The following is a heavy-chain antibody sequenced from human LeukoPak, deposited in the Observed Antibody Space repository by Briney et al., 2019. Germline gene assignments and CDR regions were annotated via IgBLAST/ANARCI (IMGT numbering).Heavy chain of an antibody. V-gene: IGHV1-18*01. Sequence: ASVKVSCKASGYTLTSYGISWVRQAPGQGLEWMGWISAYNGNTNYAQKLQGRVTMTTDTSTNTAYMELRSLRSDDTAVYYCARQYFYDTSGYCDYWGQGALVTVSS. CDR2: ISAYNGNT. CDR3: ARQYFYDTSGYCDY. D-gene: IGHD3-22*01. J-gene: IGHJ4*02. CDR1: GYTLTSYG.